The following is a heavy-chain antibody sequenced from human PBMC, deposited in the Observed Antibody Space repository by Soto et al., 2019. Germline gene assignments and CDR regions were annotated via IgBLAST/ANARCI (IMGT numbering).Heavy chain of an antibody. CDR3: AILSDYYDSSGDY. CDR1: GFTFSSYG. J-gene: IGHJ4*02. CDR2: ISYDGSNK. V-gene: IGHV3-30*03. Sequence: QVQLVESGGGVVQPGRSLRLSCAASGFTFSSYGMHWVRQAPGKGLEWVAVISYDGSNKYYADSVKGRFTISRDNSKNTLYLQMNSLRAEDTAVYYCAILSDYYDSSGDYWGQGTLVTVSS. D-gene: IGHD3-22*01.